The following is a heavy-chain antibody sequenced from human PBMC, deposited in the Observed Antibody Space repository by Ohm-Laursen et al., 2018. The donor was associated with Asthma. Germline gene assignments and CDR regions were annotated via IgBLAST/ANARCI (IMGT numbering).Heavy chain of an antibody. CDR2: IIPIFGTA. V-gene: IGHV1-69*01. D-gene: IGHD3-22*01. CDR3: ARGRYDSSDYDLYGLDV. CDR1: GGTFSSYA. Sequence: SSVKVSCKASGGTFSSYAISWVRQAPGQGLEWMGGIIPIFGTANYAQKFQGRVTITADESTSTAYMDLSSLRSEDTAVYYCARGRYDSSDYDLYGLDVWGQGTTVTVSS. J-gene: IGHJ6*02.